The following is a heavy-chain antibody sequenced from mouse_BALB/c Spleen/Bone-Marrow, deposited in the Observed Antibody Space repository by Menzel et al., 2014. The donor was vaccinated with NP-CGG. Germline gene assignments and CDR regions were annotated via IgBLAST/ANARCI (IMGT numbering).Heavy chain of an antibody. D-gene: IGHD2-1*01. Sequence: EVKLVESGGGLVQPGGSLKLSCAASGFTFSNYGMSWVRQTPDKRLELVATINGNGGSTYYPDSVKGRFTISRDTAKNTLYLQMSSLKSEETAMYYCVRGNYGNYVGYFDFWGQGTTLTVSS. V-gene: IGHV5-6-3*01. CDR3: VRGNYGNYVGYFDF. J-gene: IGHJ2*01. CDR2: INGNGGST. CDR1: GFTFSNYG.